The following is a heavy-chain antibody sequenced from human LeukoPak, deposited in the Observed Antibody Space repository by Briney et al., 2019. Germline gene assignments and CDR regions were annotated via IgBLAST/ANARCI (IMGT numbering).Heavy chain of an antibody. D-gene: IGHD5-12*01. V-gene: IGHV3-11*06. CDR2: ITSSSSYI. CDR3: ARAVATYFDY. CDR1: GFTFSDYY. J-gene: IGHJ4*02. Sequence: PGGSLRLSCAASGFTFSDYYMSWIRQAPGKGLEWVSSITSSSSYIYYADSVKGRFTISRDNAKNSLYLQMNRLRAEDTAVYFCARAVATYFDYWGQGTLVTVSS.